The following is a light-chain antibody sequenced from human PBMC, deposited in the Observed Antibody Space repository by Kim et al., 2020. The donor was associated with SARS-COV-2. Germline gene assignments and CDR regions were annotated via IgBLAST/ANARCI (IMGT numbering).Light chain of an antibody. J-gene: IGKJ1*01. CDR2: AAS. CDR3: QQRYSTPPT. V-gene: IGKV1-39*01. Sequence: AFVGARVTFTCRARQNITTNLNWYQQKPGTAPKLLIYAASSLQIGVPSRFSGSGAGADFTLNISSLQPEDFATYYCQQRYSTPPTFGQGTKVDIK. CDR1: QNITTN.